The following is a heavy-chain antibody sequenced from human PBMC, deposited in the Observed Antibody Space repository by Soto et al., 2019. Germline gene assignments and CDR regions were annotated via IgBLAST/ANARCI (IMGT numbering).Heavy chain of an antibody. CDR1: GGSISSSHW. Sequence: SETLSLTCAVSGGSISSSHWWSWVRQPPGKGLEWIGEIYHSGSTNYNTSLKSRVTISVDKSKNQFSLKLSSVTAADTAAYYCASLDPVARGLPWYFDYCGPVIMLTVST. J-gene: IGHJ4*02. CDR2: IYHSGST. V-gene: IGHV4-4*02. D-gene: IGHD2-2*01. CDR3: ASLDPVARGLPWYFDY.